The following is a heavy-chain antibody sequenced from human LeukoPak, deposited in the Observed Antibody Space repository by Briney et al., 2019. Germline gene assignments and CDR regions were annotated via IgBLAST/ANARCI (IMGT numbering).Heavy chain of an antibody. CDR2: INPSGGST. V-gene: IGHV1-46*01. D-gene: IGHD3-22*01. CDR3: ARDYKSYYYDSSGYYYHLVDCGY. Sequence: ASVKVSCKASGYTFTSYYMHWVRQAPGQGLEWMGIINPSGGSTSYAQKLQGRVTMTTDTSTSTAYMELRSLRSDDTAVYYCARDYKSYYYDSSGYYYHLVDCGYWGQGTLVTVSS. CDR1: GYTFTSYY. J-gene: IGHJ4*02.